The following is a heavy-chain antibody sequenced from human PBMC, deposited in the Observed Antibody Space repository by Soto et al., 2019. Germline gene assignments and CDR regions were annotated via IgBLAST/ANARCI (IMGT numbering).Heavy chain of an antibody. CDR3: ARFPRRVGATTYWYFDL. V-gene: IGHV1-3*01. CDR1: GYTFTSYA. J-gene: IGHJ2*01. Sequence: VASVKVSCKASGYTFTSYAVHWVRQAPGQRLEWMGWINAGNGNTKYSQKFQGRVTITRDTSASTAYMELSSLRSEDTAVYYCARFPRRVGATTYWYFDLWGRGTLVTVSS. D-gene: IGHD1-26*01. CDR2: INAGNGNT.